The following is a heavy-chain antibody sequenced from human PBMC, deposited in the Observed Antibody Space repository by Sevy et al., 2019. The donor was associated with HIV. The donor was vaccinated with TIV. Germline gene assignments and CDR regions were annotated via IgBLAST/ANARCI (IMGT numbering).Heavy chain of an antibody. CDR2: ITGYSTDI. Sequence: GGSLRLSCAASGFTFNKYNMNWVRQAPGKGLEWVSTITGYSTDIYYADSVKGRFTISRDDAKNSLYLQMNGLRTEDTAIYYCARAEQTYFFDYWGQGTLVTVSS. CDR1: GFTFNKYN. J-gene: IGHJ4*02. V-gene: IGHV3-21*06. CDR3: ARAEQTYFFDY.